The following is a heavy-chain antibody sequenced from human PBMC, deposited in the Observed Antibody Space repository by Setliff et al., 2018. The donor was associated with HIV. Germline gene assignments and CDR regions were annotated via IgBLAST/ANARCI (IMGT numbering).Heavy chain of an antibody. CDR2: IKSKTDGGTT. CDR3: TTIAAAGYYYYYMDV. CDR1: GFTFSDAW. V-gene: IGHV3-15*01. Sequence: GSLRLSCAASGFTFSDAWMTWVRQAPGKGLEWVGRIKSKTDGGTTDYAAPVKGRFSVSRDDSKNTVYLQMNSLKTEDTAVYYCTTIAAAGYYYYYMDVWGKGTTVTVSS. J-gene: IGHJ6*03. D-gene: IGHD6-13*01.